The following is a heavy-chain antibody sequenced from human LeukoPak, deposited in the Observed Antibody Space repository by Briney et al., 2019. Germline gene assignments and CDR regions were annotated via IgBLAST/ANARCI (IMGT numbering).Heavy chain of an antibody. V-gene: IGHV4-30-4*01. Sequence: PPQTLSLTCTVSGGSISSGDYYWSWIRQPPGKGLEWIGYIYYSGSTYYNPSLKSRVTISVDTSKNQFSLKLSSVTAADTAVYYCARELYTAMAFDYWGQGTLVTVSS. CDR1: GGSISSGDYY. J-gene: IGHJ4*02. CDR3: ARELYTAMAFDY. CDR2: IYYSGST. D-gene: IGHD5-18*01.